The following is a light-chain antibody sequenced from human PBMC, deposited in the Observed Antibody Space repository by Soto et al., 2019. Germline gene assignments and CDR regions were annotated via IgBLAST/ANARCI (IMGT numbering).Light chain of an antibody. V-gene: IGKV3-20*01. J-gene: IGKJ4*01. CDR3: PQYGSSLL. CDR2: GAS. CDR1: QSVSSSY. Sequence: EIVLTQSPGTLSLSPGERATLSCRASQSVSSSYLAWYQQKPGQAPRLLIYGASSRATGIPDRFSGSGSGTDFTLTISRLEPEDFAVYYCPQYGSSLLFGGGTKV.